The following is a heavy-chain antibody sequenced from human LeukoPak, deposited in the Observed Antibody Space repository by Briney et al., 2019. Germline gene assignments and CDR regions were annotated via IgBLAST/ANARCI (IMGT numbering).Heavy chain of an antibody. V-gene: IGHV4-30-2*01. Sequence: SSQTLSLTCAVSGGSISSGGYSWSWIRQPPGKGLEWIGYIYHSGSTYYNPSLKSRVTTSVDRSKNQFSLKLSSVTAADTAVYYCARDKPGGWFDPWGQGTLVTVSS. D-gene: IGHD2-8*02. J-gene: IGHJ5*02. CDR1: GGSISSGGYS. CDR2: IYHSGST. CDR3: ARDKPGGWFDP.